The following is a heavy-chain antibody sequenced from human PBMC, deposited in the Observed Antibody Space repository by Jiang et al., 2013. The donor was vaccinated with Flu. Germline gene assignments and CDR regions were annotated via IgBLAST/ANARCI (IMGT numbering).Heavy chain of an antibody. Sequence: LLKPSETLSLTCAVYGGSLSGYFWSWLRQPPGKGLEWIGDINPSGTTKYNPSLKSRVTISIDLSKSQFSLKLSSVTAADTAVYYCATGDYTSSPFDYWGQGTLGHRLL. V-gene: IGHV4-34*01. D-gene: IGHD5-12*01. CDR3: ATGDYTSSPFDY. CDR2: INPSGTT. CDR1: GGSLSGYF. J-gene: IGHJ4*02.